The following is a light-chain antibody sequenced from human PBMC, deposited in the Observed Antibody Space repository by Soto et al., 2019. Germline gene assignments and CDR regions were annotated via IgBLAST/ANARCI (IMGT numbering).Light chain of an antibody. CDR3: QQYNSYRT. J-gene: IGKJ1*01. Sequence: DIQMTQSPSSLSASVGDRVTITCRASQSISSYLNWYQQKPGKAPKLLIYDASILESGVPSRFSGSGSGTEFTLTISSLQPDDFATYYCQQYNSYRTFGQGTKV. CDR2: DAS. V-gene: IGKV1-5*01. CDR1: QSISSY.